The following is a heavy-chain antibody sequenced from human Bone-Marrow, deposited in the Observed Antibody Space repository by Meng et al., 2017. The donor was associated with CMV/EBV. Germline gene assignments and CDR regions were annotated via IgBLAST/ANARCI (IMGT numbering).Heavy chain of an antibody. V-gene: IGHV3-30*02. CDR2: IRYDGSNK. Sequence: GGSLRLSCAASGFTFSSYGMHWVRQAPGKGLEWVAFIRYDGSNKYYADSVKGRFTISRDNSKNTLYLQMNSLRAEDTAVYYCAKKYDFWSGYYDYWGQGTLVTASS. CDR3: AKKYDFWSGYYDY. D-gene: IGHD3-3*01. J-gene: IGHJ4*02. CDR1: GFTFSSYG.